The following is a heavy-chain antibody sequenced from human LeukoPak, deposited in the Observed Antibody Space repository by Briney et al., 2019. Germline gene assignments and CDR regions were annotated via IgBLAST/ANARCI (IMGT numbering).Heavy chain of an antibody. CDR2: FYSGGKT. J-gene: IGHJ4*02. CDR3: AKRGSKRGSGWYEDTSGRVSGSDYFDY. Sequence: GGSLRLSCAASGFTVSSSYMSWVRQAPGKGLEWVSVFYSGGKTYYTDSVKGRFTISRDNSKNTLYLQMNSLRAEDTAVYYCAKRGSKRGSGWYEDTSGRVSGSDYFDYWAREPWSPSPQ. V-gene: IGHV3-53*01. D-gene: IGHD6-19*01. CDR1: GFTVSSSY.